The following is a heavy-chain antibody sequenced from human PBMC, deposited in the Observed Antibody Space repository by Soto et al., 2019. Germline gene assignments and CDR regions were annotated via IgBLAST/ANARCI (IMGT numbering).Heavy chain of an antibody. CDR1: GFRFSDHS. CDR2: ISSNGDIT. V-gene: IGHV3-48*02. Sequence: LVESGGGLVHPGESLRLSCEVSGFRFSDHSMNWSRQAPGKGLQWISYISSNGDITYYADSVKGRFTVSRDNANNALFIQMNSLRDDDTATYYCARLPKGSLVTAWGQGARVTVSS. J-gene: IGHJ4*02. D-gene: IGHD2-21*02. CDR3: ARLPKGSLVTA.